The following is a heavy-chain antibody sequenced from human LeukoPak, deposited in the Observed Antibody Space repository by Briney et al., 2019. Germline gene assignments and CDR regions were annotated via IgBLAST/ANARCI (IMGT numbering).Heavy chain of an antibody. Sequence: GGSLRLSCAASGFTVSSNYMSWVRQAPGKGLEWVSVIYSGGSTYYADSVKGRFTISRDNSKNTLYLQMNSLRAEDTAVYYCARDFAEPYAFDIWGQGTMVTVSS. D-gene: IGHD1-14*01. CDR1: GFTVSSNY. CDR2: IYSGGST. J-gene: IGHJ3*02. V-gene: IGHV3-66*02. CDR3: ARDFAEPYAFDI.